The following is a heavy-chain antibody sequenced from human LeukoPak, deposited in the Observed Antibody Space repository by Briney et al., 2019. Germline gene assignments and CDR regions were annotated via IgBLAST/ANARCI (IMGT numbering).Heavy chain of an antibody. CDR1: GGSISSYY. V-gene: IGHV4-59*01. CDR3: ARVSEGRDFWSGYYPNWFDP. CDR2: IYYSGST. J-gene: IGHJ5*02. D-gene: IGHD3-3*01. Sequence: SETLSLTCTVSGGSISSYYWSWIRQPPGKGLEWIGYIYYSGSTNYNPSLKSRVSISVDTSKNQFSLKLNSVTAADTAVYYCARVSEGRDFWSGYYPNWFDPWGQGTLVTVSS.